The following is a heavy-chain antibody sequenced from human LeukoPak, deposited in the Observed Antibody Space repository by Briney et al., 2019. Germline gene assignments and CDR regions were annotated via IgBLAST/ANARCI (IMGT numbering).Heavy chain of an antibody. CDR2: IWYDGSNK. CDR1: GFTFSSYG. J-gene: IGHJ6*03. Sequence: PGGSLRLSCAASGFTFSSYGMHWVRQAPGKGLEWVAVIWYDGSNKYYADSVKGRFTISRDNSKNTLYLQMNSLRAEDTAVYYCAKGAARHYYYYYMDVWGKGTTVTVSS. D-gene: IGHD6-25*01. CDR3: AKGAARHYYYYYMDV. V-gene: IGHV3-33*06.